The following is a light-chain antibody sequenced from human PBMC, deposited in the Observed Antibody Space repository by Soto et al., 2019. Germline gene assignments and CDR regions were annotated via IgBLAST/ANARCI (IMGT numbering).Light chain of an antibody. V-gene: IGKV2-28*01. CDR2: LGS. CDR1: QSLLHSDGYNY. Sequence: DVVMTQSPLSLPVTPGEPASISCKSSQSLLHSDGYNYLDWYLQKPGQSPQLLIYLGSNRASGVPDRFSGSGSGTDFTLQISRVEAEDVGVYYCLQVLQNPLTFGGGTKVEIK. J-gene: IGKJ4*01. CDR3: LQVLQNPLT.